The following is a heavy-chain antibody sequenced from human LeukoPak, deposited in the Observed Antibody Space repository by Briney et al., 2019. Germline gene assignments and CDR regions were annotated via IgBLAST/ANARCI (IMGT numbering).Heavy chain of an antibody. CDR2: INHSGST. D-gene: IGHD3-9*01. CDR1: GGSFSGYY. Sequence: SETLSLTCAVYGGSFSGYYWSWIRQPPGKGLEWIGEINHSGSTNYNPSLKSRVTKSVDTSKNQFSLKLSSVTAADTAVYYCATLRGYFDWLLNWFDPWGQGTLVTVSS. V-gene: IGHV4-34*01. CDR3: ATLRGYFDWLLNWFDP. J-gene: IGHJ5*02.